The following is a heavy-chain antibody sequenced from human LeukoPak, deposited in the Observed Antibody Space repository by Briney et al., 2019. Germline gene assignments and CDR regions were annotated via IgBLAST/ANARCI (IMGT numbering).Heavy chain of an antibody. CDR1: GFSLRTSGMC. V-gene: IGHV2-70*11. D-gene: IGHD6-13*01. CDR2: IDWDDDK. CDR3: ARVYSSSWNFDY. J-gene: IGHJ4*02. Sequence: SGPALVNPTQTLTLTCTFSGFSLRTSGMCVSWIRQPPGKALEWLARIDWDDDKYYSTSLKTRLTISKDTSKNQVVLTMTNMDPVDTATYYCARVYSSSWNFDYWGQGTLVTVSS.